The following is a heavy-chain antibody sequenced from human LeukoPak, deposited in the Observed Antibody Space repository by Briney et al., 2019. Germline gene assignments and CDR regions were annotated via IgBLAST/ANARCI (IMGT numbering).Heavy chain of an antibody. CDR1: GFTITNAR. V-gene: IGHV3-15*01. CDR2: IKSKIDGGTT. Sequence: GGSLRLSCAASGFTITNARMGWVRQAPGKGLEWVGHIKSKIDGGTTDFAAPVKGRFTISTDDSKHTLYLQMNSLKSEDTAVYYCTTGCGHSDFDYWGQGTLVTVSS. CDR3: TTGCGHSDFDY. J-gene: IGHJ4*02.